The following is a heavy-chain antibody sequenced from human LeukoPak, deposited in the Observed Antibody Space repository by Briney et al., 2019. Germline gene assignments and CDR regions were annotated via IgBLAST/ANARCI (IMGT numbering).Heavy chain of an antibody. D-gene: IGHD3-10*01. J-gene: IGHJ4*02. CDR3: ARGPRRSWFGTIQAVDY. V-gene: IGHV1-2*02. Sequence: ASVKVSCKASGYTFTGYYMHWVRQAPAQGQEWMGWINPNSGGTNYAQKFQGRVTMTRDTSISTAYMELSRLRSDDTAVYYCARGPRRSWFGTIQAVDYWGQGTLVTVSS. CDR1: GYTFTGYY. CDR2: INPNSGGT.